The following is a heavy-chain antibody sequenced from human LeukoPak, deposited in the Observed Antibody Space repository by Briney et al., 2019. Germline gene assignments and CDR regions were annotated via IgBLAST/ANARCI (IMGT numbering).Heavy chain of an antibody. CDR1: GVSFSDVW. Sequence: PGGSLRLSCAASGVSFSDVWMSWVRQAPGKGLEWVGRIKSQSDGGTTDYAAAVKSRFTVSRDDSKNMVYLEMNGLKTEDTAVYYCTTDPRDWGQGTLVTVSS. CDR2: IKSQSDGGTT. J-gene: IGHJ4*02. CDR3: TTDPRD. V-gene: IGHV3-15*01.